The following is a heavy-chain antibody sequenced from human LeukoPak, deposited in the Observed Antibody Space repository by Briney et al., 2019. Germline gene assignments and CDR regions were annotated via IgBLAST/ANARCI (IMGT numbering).Heavy chain of an antibody. V-gene: IGHV4-61*05. CDR2: IYYSGST. J-gene: IGHJ6*02. D-gene: IGHD2-2*01. Sequence: KPSETLSLTCTVSGGSISSSSYYWGWIRQPPGKGLEWIGYIYYSGSTNYNPSLKSRVTISVDTSKNQFSLKLSSVTAADTAVYYCARHGPSWVVVPAPYGMDVWGQGTTVTVSS. CDR3: ARHGPSWVVVPAPYGMDV. CDR1: GGSISSSSYY.